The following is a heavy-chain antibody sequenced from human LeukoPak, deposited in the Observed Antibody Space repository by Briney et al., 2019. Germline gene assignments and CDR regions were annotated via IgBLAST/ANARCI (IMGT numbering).Heavy chain of an antibody. Sequence: GGSLRLSCAASGLTFSNYAMSWVRQAPGKGLEWVSAISGNGGGTYYTDSVKGRLTISRDNSKNTLYLQMNSLRAEDTAIYYCAKGQSVTSPSYWGQGTLVTVSS. V-gene: IGHV3-23*01. CDR2: ISGNGGGT. CDR3: AKGQSVTSPSY. J-gene: IGHJ4*02. CDR1: GLTFSNYA. D-gene: IGHD1-14*01.